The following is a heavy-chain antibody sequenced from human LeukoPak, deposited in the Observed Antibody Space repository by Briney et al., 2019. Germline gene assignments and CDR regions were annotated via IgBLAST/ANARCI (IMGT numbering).Heavy chain of an antibody. V-gene: IGHV1-18*01. CDR1: GYTFTSYG. Sequence: ASVKVSCKASGYTFTSYGISWVRQAPGQGLEWMGWISAYNGNTNYAQKFQGRVTLTRDTSISTAYMELTRLSSDDTAVYFCARTSSHCNGGNCYFDYWGQGTLVTVSS. D-gene: IGHD2-15*01. CDR3: ARTSSHCNGGNCYFDY. CDR2: ISAYNGNT. J-gene: IGHJ4*02.